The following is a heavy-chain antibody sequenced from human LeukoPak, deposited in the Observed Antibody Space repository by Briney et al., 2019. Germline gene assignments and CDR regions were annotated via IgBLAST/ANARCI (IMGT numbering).Heavy chain of an antibody. CDR2: ISAYNGNT. CDR1: GYTFTSYG. J-gene: IGHJ5*02. D-gene: IGHD3-22*01. V-gene: IGHV1-18*01. Sequence: GASVKVSCKASGYTFTSYGISWVRQAPGQGLEWMGWISAYNGNTNYAQKLQGRVTMITDTSTSTAYIELRSLRSDDTSVYYCAGGYYYDSSGYYLPYAWGQGTLVTVSS. CDR3: AGGYYYDSSGYYLPYA.